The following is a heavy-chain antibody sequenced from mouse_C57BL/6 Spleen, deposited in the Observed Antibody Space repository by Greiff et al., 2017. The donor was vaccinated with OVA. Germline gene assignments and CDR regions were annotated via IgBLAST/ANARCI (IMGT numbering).Heavy chain of an antibody. CDR1: GYTFTSYW. Sequence: QVQLQQPGAELVRPGSSVKLSCKASGYTFTSYWMHWVKQRPIQGLEWIGNIDPSDSETHYNQKFKDKATLTVDKSSSTAYMQLSSLTSEDSAVYYCARLPYYYGSSYYFDYWGQGTTLTVSS. J-gene: IGHJ2*01. CDR3: ARLPYYYGSSYYFDY. V-gene: IGHV1-52*01. CDR2: IDPSDSET. D-gene: IGHD1-1*01.